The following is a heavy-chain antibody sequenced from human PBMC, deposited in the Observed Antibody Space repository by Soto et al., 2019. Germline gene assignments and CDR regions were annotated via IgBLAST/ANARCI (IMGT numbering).Heavy chain of an antibody. CDR2: ITHSGST. J-gene: IGHJ4*02. Sequence: SETLSLTCAVYGGSFSGYYWSWIRQPPGKGLEWIGEITHSGSTNYNPSLKSRVTTSVDTSKNQFSLKLSSVTAADTAVYYCARDIAAAGTQTVFDYWGQGTLVTVSS. CDR3: ARDIAAAGTQTVFDY. CDR1: GGSFSGYY. D-gene: IGHD6-13*01. V-gene: IGHV4-34*01.